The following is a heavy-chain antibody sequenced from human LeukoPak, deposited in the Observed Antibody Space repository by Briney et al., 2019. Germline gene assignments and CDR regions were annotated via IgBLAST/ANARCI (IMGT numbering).Heavy chain of an antibody. CDR1: GGSIGSSSHY. J-gene: IGHJ4*02. CDR3: ASDEQGYSQVDY. Sequence: SETLSLTCTVSGGSIGSSSHYWGWIRQPPGKGLEWIGSMYYRGSTYHNPSLKSRVTISVDTSKNQFSLKLSSVTAADTAVYYCASDEQGYSQVDYWGQGTLVTVSS. CDR2: MYYRGST. V-gene: IGHV4-39*07. D-gene: IGHD5-18*01.